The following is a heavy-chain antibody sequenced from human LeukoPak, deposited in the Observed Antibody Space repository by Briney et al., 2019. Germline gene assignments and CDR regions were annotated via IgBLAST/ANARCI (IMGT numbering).Heavy chain of an antibody. D-gene: IGHD3-22*01. J-gene: IGHJ4*02. V-gene: IGHV1-18*01. CDR3: ARKLYDSSRYGQTYYFDY. CDR1: GYTFTSYG. CDR2: ISPYNGNT. Sequence: ASVKVSCKASGYTFTSYGISWVRQAPGQGLEWMGWISPYNGNTNYAQKLQGRVTMTTDTSTSTAYMDLRSLRSDDTAVYYCARKLYDSSRYGQTYYFDYWGQGTLVTVSS.